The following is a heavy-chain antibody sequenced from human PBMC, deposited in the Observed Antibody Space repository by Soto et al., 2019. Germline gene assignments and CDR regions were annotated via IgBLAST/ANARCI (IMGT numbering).Heavy chain of an antibody. CDR2: ISTTGDRP. D-gene: IGHD3-3*01. CDR1: GFTFSSYA. V-gene: IGHV3-23*01. J-gene: IGHJ4*02. CDR3: ARDLDFWSGLRIDY. Sequence: GGSLRLSCAASGFTFSSYAMSWVRQAPGKGLEWLSTISTTGDRPYYPDSVKGRFTISRDNSKNTLYLQVDSLRPEDTAVYYCARDLDFWSGLRIDYWGQGTLVTVSS.